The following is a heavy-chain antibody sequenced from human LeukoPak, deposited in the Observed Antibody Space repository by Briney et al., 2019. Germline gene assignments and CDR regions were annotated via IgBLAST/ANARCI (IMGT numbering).Heavy chain of an antibody. J-gene: IGHJ4*02. Sequence: SETLSLTCAVYGGFFSGYYWSWIRQPPGKGLEWIGEINHSGSTNYNPSLKSRVTISVDTSKNQFSLKLSPVTAADTAVYYCARSPAIAAPYIYFDYWGQGTLVTVSS. CDR2: INHSGST. V-gene: IGHV4-34*01. CDR3: ARSPAIAAPYIYFDY. D-gene: IGHD6-6*01. CDR1: GGFFSGYY.